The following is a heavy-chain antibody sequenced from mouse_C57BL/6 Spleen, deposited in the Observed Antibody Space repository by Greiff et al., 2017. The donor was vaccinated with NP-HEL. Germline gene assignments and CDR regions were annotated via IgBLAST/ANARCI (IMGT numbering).Heavy chain of an antibody. V-gene: IGHV3-6*01. J-gene: IGHJ3*01. D-gene: IGHD2-4*01. CDR3: ARDLGLPPWFAY. CDR2: ISYDGSN. Sequence: EVQLQQSGPGLVKPSQSLSLTCSVTGYSITSGYYWNWIRQFPGNKLEWMGYISYDGSNNYNPSLKNRISITRDTSKNQFFLKLNSVTTEDTATYYCARDLGLPPWFAYWGQGTLVTVSA. CDR1: GYSITSGYY.